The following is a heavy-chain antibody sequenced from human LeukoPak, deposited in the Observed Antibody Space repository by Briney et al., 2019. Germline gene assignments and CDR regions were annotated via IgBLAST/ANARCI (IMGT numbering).Heavy chain of an antibody. J-gene: IGHJ4*02. Sequence: SETLSLTCTVSGGSISSYYWSWIRQPPGKGLECIGYISYSGTTHYNPSLKSRVTISVDTSKNQFSLKVTSVTAADTAVYYCARDNYDYVWGSYRHLDYWGQGNLVTVSS. V-gene: IGHV4-59*01. D-gene: IGHD3-16*02. CDR3: ARDNYDYVWGSYRHLDY. CDR1: GGSISSYY. CDR2: ISYSGTT.